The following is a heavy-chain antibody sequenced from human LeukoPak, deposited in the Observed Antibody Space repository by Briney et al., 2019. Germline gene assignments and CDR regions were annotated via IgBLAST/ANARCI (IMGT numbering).Heavy chain of an antibody. J-gene: IGHJ5*02. CDR1: GFTFSNYA. CDR3: ARDGTVTAGPFDP. V-gene: IGHV3-23*01. CDR2: ISGGGDST. Sequence: GGSLRLSCAASGFTFSNYAMTWVRQAPGKGLEWVSTISGGGDSTYYADSVGGRFTISRDDSKSTLYLQMNSLRVEDTAVYYCARDGTVTAGPFDPWGQGTLVTVSS. D-gene: IGHD4-11*01.